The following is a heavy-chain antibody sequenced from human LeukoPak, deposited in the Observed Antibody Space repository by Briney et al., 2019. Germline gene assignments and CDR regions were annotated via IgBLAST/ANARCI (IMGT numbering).Heavy chain of an antibody. CDR1: GYTFTSYG. V-gene: IGHV1-18*01. CDR3: ARERGEDIVVVPAAIYGSTYNWFDP. J-gene: IGHJ5*02. Sequence: ASVKVSCKASGYTFTSYGISWVRQAPGQGLEWMGWISAYNGNTNYAQKFQGRVTITADKSTSTAYMELSSLRSEDTAVYYCARERGEDIVVVPAAIYGSTYNWFDPWGQGTLVTVSS. CDR2: ISAYNGNT. D-gene: IGHD2-2*01.